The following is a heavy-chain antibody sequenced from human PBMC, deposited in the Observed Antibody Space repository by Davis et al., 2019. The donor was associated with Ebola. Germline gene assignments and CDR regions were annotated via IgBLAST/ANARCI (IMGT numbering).Heavy chain of an antibody. J-gene: IGHJ4*02. CDR2: IGPYSENI. V-gene: IGHV3-48*02. D-gene: IGHD3/OR15-3a*01. Sequence: PGGSLRLSCAASGYTFTSYSMNWVRQAPGKGLEWVSYIGPYSENIPYADSVRGRFTISRDNAQNSLFLQMDSLRDEDTAVYYCARDADWAFDCWGPGTLVTVSS. CDR1: GYTFTSYS. CDR3: ARDADWAFDC.